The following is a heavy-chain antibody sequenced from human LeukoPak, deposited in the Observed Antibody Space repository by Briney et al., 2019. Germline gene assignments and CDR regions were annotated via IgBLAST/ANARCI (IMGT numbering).Heavy chain of an antibody. V-gene: IGHV3-11*04. J-gene: IGHJ4*02. CDR2: IRGSGGDI. Sequence: GGSLRLSCAASGFTFSDYHMGWIRQAPRKGLEWVSYIRGSGGDIHYADSVKGRFTISRDNAKSSLYLQMNSLRAEDTAVYYCARDIVAAGLFFDYWGQGTLVTVSS. D-gene: IGHD6-13*01. CDR1: GFTFSDYH. CDR3: ARDIVAAGLFFDY.